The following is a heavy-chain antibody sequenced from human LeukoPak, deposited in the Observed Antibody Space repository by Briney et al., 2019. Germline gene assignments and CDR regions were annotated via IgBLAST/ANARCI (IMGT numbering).Heavy chain of an antibody. D-gene: IGHD3-3*01. CDR1: GGTFSSYA. CDR3: ARDSLRFSTGDFDY. Sequence: SVKVSCKASGGTFSSYAISWVRQAPGQGLEWMGGIIPIFGTVNYAQKFQGRVTITTDESTSTAYMELSSLRSEDTAVYYCARDSLRFSTGDFDYWGQGTLVTVSS. CDR2: IIPIFGTV. J-gene: IGHJ4*02. V-gene: IGHV1-69*05.